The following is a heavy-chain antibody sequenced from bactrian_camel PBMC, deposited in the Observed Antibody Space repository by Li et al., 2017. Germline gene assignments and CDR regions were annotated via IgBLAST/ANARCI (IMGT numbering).Heavy chain of an antibody. D-gene: IGHD4*01. CDR3: AKGLGLYSDYDNS. Sequence: VQLVESGGGLVQPGGSLRLSCAASGFSRSSSDMTWVRQAPGKGLEWVSSIYRDGSNTYYADSVKGRFTISTDSAKNTVYLQLNDLKIEDTAMYYCAKGLGLYSDYDNSWGQGTQVTVS. CDR2: IYRDGSNT. J-gene: IGHJ6*01. CDR1: GFSRSSSD. V-gene: IGHV3S2*01.